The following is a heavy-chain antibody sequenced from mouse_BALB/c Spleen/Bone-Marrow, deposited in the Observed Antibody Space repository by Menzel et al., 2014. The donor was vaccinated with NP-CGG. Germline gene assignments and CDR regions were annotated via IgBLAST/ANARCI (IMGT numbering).Heavy chain of an antibody. CDR1: GYTFTDYI. Sequence: QVQLQQSGAELVKPGTSVNLSCKASGYTFTDYIIHWVKRRSGQGLEWIGWFYPGSGSIKYNEKFKDKATLTADKSSNTVYMELSRLTSEDSAVYFCARHEDLDIRRRLSAMDYWGQGTSVTVSS. CDR3: ARHEDLDIRRRLSAMDY. J-gene: IGHJ4*01. CDR2: FYPGSGSI. V-gene: IGHV1-62-2*01. D-gene: IGHD2-12*01.